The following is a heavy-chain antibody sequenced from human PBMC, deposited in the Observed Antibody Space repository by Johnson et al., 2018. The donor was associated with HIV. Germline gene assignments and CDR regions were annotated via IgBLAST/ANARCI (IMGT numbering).Heavy chain of an antibody. Sequence: QVQLVESGGGLVKPGGSLRLSCAASGFTFSDYDMSWIRQAPGKGLEWVSGISNSGSSTYYADSVTGRFTISRDNSKNRLYLQMNSLRAEDTAVYFCARGVKQQLSVVDAFDIWGQGTMVIVSS. CDR2: ISNSGSST. J-gene: IGHJ3*02. V-gene: IGHV3-11*04. D-gene: IGHD1-1*01. CDR3: ARGVKQQLSVVDAFDI. CDR1: GFTFSDYD.